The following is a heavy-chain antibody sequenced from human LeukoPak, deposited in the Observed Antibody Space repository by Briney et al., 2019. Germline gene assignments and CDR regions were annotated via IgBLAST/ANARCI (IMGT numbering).Heavy chain of an antibody. CDR1: GFTFRNYA. D-gene: IGHD5-12*01. J-gene: IGHJ4*02. CDR3: AKDEGMWLRFLDY. V-gene: IGHV3-23*01. CDR2: LSGSGDST. Sequence: PGGSLRLSCAASGFTFRNYAMSWVRQAPGKGLEWVSALSGSGDSTYYADSVKGRFTISRDNSKNTLYLQINSLRAEDTAVYYCAKDEGMWLRFLDYWGQGTLVTVSS.